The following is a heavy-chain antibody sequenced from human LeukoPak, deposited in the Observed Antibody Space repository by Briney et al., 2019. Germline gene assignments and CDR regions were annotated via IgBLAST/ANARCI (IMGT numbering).Heavy chain of an antibody. CDR2: IDPEETTT. J-gene: IGHJ2*01. D-gene: IGHD3-10*01. Sequence: PGGSLRLSCAASGFTFDDYAMHWVRQAPGKGLEWVSGIDPEETTTNYADSVKGRFTISRDNAKNTLYLQMNSLRAEDTAVYYCARLSMIRGPTVDLWGRGTLVSVSS. V-gene: IGHV3-74*01. CDR3: ARLSMIRGPTVDL. CDR1: GFTFDDYA.